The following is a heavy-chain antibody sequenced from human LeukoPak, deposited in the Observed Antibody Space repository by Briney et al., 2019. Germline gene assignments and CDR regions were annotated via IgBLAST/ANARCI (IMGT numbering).Heavy chain of an antibody. CDR2: ISSSSRHI. Sequence: GGSLRLSCAASGFTFSSYSMNWVRQAPGKGLEWVSSISSSSRHIYYADSVKGRFTISRDNAKNSLYLQMNSLIAEDTAVYYCARDPLIASTYYFDYWGQGTLVTVSS. CDR3: ARDPLIASTYYFDY. CDR1: GFTFSSYS. D-gene: IGHD3-16*01. J-gene: IGHJ4*02. V-gene: IGHV3-21*01.